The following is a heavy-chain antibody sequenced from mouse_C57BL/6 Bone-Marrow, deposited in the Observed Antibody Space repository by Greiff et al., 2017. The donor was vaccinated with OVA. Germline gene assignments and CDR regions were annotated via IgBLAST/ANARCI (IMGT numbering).Heavy chain of an antibody. J-gene: IGHJ4*01. D-gene: IGHD1-1*01. CDR3: ARRGITTVVATSDYYAMDY. V-gene: IGHV1-72*01. CDR2: IDPNSGGT. Sequence: QVQLQQPGAELVKPGASVKLSCKASGYTFTSYWMHWVKQRPGRGLEWIGRIDPNSGGTKYNEKFKSKATLTVDKPSSTAYMQLSSLTSEDSAVYYCARRGITTVVATSDYYAMDYWGQGTSVTVSS. CDR1: GYTFTSYW.